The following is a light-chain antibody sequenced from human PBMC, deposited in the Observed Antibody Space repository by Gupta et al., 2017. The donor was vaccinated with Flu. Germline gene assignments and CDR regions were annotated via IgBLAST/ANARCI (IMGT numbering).Light chain of an antibody. CDR2: GAS. CDR3: RQHSISHA. CDR1: QSVSSTF. V-gene: IGKV3-20*01. Sequence: EIVLTQSPGTLSLSPGERATLSCRASQSVSSTFLAWYQQKPGQAPRLLIYGASSRATGIPDRFSGSGSGTDFTLIISRLEPEDFAVYYWRQHSISHAFGHGTKVDIK. J-gene: IGKJ3*01.